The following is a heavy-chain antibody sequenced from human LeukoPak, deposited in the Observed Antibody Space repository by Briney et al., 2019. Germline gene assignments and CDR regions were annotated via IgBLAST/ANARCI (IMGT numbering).Heavy chain of an antibody. CDR2: INPNSGGT. CDR1: GYTFTGYY. Sequence: ASVTVSCKASGYTFTGYYMHWVRQAPGQGLEWMGWINPNSGGTNYAQKFQGRVTMTRDTSISTAYMELSRLRSDDTAVYYCASSSGSYYLSFDYWGQGTLVTVSS. D-gene: IGHD1-26*01. CDR3: ASSSGSYYLSFDY. J-gene: IGHJ4*02. V-gene: IGHV1-2*02.